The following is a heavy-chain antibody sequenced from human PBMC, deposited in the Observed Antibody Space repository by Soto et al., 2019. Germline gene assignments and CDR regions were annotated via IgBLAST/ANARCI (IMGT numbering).Heavy chain of an antibody. D-gene: IGHD5-12*01. CDR3: VREWLLLNDRPDQYYGLDV. CDR1: GYTFTNYY. V-gene: IGHV1-46*01. CDR2: IHPIVGST. Sequence: QVQLVQSGAEVKKPGASVKVSCRASGYTFTNYYMHWVRQAPGQGLEWMGIIHPIVGSTSYAKKFKGRVTLTRDTSTSTVYMELTSLRSDDTAGYYCVREWLLLNDRPDQYYGLDVWGQGTTVIVSS. J-gene: IGHJ6*02.